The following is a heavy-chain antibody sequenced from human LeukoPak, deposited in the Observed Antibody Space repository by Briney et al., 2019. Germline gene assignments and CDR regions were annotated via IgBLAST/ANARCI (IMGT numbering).Heavy chain of an antibody. D-gene: IGHD3-16*01. CDR2: ISYDGSNK. J-gene: IGHJ2*01. CDR1: GFTFSSYA. CDR3: ARGGSAISGYFDL. Sequence: GGSLRLSCAASGFTFSSYAMHWVRQAPGKGLEWVAIISYDGSNKYYADSVKGRFTISGDNSKNTLSLQMNSLRAEDTAVFYCARGGSAISGYFDLWGRGTLVTVSS. V-gene: IGHV3-30-3*01.